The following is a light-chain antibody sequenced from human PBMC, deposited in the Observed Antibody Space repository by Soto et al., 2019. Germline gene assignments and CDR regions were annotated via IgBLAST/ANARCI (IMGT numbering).Light chain of an antibody. CDR2: GAS. Sequence: EIVLTQSPGTLSLSPGARAPLSCRASQSVSSSYLAWYQQKPGQAPRLLIYGASSRATGIPDRFSGSGSGIDFTLTINTLEPEDFAVYYCQQYGSSGTFGQGTKVDIK. V-gene: IGKV3-20*01. J-gene: IGKJ1*01. CDR3: QQYGSSGT. CDR1: QSVSSSY.